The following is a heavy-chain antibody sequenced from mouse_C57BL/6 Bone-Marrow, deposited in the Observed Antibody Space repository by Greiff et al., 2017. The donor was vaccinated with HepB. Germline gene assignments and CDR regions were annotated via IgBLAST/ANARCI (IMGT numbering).Heavy chain of an antibody. CDR3: ARFHYYGSIGIDY. Sequence: VQLQQSGAELARPGASVKLSCKASGYTFTSYGISWVKQRTGQGLEWIGEIYPRSRNTEYNEKCKGKATLTADKSSSTAYMELRSLTAEDSAVYFCARFHYYGSIGIDYWGPGTTLTVSS. J-gene: IGHJ2*01. D-gene: IGHD1-1*01. CDR2: IYPRSRNT. V-gene: IGHV1-81*01. CDR1: GYTFTSYG.